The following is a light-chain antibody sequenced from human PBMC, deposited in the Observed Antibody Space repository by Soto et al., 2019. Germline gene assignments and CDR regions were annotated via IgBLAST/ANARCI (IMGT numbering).Light chain of an antibody. Sequence: EIVMTQSPATLSVSPGERATLSCRASQSVSSKLAWYQQKPGQGPRLLIYGASTRATGIPARFSGSGSETEFTLTISSLQSEDFAVYYCQHYSTWLWTFAQGTKVEIK. CDR1: QSVSSK. J-gene: IGKJ1*01. CDR3: QHYSTWLWT. CDR2: GAS. V-gene: IGKV3-15*01.